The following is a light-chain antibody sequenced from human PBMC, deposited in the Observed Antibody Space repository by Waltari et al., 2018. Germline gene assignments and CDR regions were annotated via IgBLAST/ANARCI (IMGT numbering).Light chain of an antibody. CDR2: GNN. CDR1: SPNIGAGHD. V-gene: IGLV1-40*01. Sequence: QSVLTQPPSMSGAPGQRVTISCTGSSPNIGAGHDVRSYPVFPGTAPKLLIYGNNNRPSGVPDRFSGSKSDTSASLAIGGLQAEDEADYYCQSFDIRLSGGVVFGGGTKVTVL. J-gene: IGLJ3*02. CDR3: QSFDIRLSGGVV.